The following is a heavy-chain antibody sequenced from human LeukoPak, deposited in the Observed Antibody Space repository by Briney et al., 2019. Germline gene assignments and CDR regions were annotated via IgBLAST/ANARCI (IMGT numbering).Heavy chain of an antibody. D-gene: IGHD3-10*01. CDR1: GFTVSDNF. Sequence: GGSLRLSCAASGFTVSDNFMNWVRRAPGKGLEWVSVIYSGGSTNYADSVKGRFTISRDDRKNTLYLQMNSLRAEDTAIYYCARDHYGGLDYWGQGTLVTVSS. CDR3: ARDHYGGLDY. CDR2: IYSGGST. V-gene: IGHV3-53*01. J-gene: IGHJ4*02.